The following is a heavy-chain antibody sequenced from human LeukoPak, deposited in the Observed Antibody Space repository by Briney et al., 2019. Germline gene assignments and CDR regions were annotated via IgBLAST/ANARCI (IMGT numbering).Heavy chain of an antibody. CDR2: IDQGGSVR. V-gene: IGHV3-7*01. CDR1: GFSFSTYW. J-gene: IGHJ4*02. Sequence: PGGSLRLSCAASGFSFSTYWMSWVRQTPEKGLEFVANIDQGGSVRNYMDSLKGRCTISRDNAKKSLYLEINRLRADDTAVYYCARDPESSSFDLWGRGALVTVSS. D-gene: IGHD6-13*01. CDR3: ARDPESSSFDL.